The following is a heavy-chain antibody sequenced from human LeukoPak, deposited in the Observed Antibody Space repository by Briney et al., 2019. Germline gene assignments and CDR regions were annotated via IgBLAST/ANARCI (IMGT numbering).Heavy chain of an antibody. CDR2: ISAYNGNT. D-gene: IGHD2-2*01. V-gene: IGHV1-18*01. CDR1: GYTFTSYG. J-gene: IGHJ3*02. Sequence: GASVKVSCKASGYTFTSYGISWVRQAPGQGLEWMGWISAYNGNTNYAQKLRGRVTMTTDTSTSTAYMELRGLRSDDTAVYYCARSGPAAIPVDAFDIWGQGTMVTVSS. CDR3: ARSGPAAIPVDAFDI.